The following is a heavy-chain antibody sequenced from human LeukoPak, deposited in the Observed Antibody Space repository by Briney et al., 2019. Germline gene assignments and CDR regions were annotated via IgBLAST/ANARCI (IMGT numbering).Heavy chain of an antibody. CDR2: ISSSGSTI. V-gene: IGHV3-48*03. CDR1: GFTFSSYE. Sequence: TGGSLRLSCAASGFTFSSYEMNWVRQAPGKGLEWVSYISSSGSTIYYADSVKGRFTISRDNAKNSLYLQMNSLRAEDTAVYYCARDWGREYQLLRPLDYWGQGTLVTVSS. J-gene: IGHJ4*02. CDR3: ARDWGREYQLLRPLDY. D-gene: IGHD2-2*01.